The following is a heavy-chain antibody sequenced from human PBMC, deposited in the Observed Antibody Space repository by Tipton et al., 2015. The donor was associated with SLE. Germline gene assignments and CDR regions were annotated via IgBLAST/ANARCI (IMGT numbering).Heavy chain of an antibody. J-gene: IGHJ3*02. D-gene: IGHD6-19*01. Sequence: TLSLTCTVSGGSLSSYYWSWIRQPPGKGLEWIGYIYYSGSTNYNPSLKSRVTISVDTSKNQFSLKLSSVTAADTAVYYCARAGITVRTGAFDIWGQGTMVTVSS. CDR2: IYYSGST. V-gene: IGHV4-59*08. CDR3: ARAGITVRTGAFDI. CDR1: GGSLSSYY.